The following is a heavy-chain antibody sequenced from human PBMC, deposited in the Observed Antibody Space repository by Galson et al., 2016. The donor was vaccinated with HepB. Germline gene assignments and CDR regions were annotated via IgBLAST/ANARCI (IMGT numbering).Heavy chain of an antibody. Sequence: SVKVSCKVSGYTLTELSMQWVRQAPGKGLEWMGGFDPEDVETIYAQKFQGRVTMTEDTSTDTAYMDLSSLRSEDTAVYYCARGLYDSSSVGANAFDIWGQGTLVTVSS. D-gene: IGHD3-22*01. CDR3: ARGLYDSSSVGANAFDI. CDR1: GYTLTELS. V-gene: IGHV1-24*01. CDR2: FDPEDVET. J-gene: IGHJ4*02.